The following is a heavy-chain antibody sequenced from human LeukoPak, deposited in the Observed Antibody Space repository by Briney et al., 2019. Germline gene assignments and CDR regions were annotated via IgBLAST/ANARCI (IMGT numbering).Heavy chain of an antibody. CDR1: GTTFRSYA. Sequence: ASVKVSCKASGTTFRSYAINWVRQAPGQGLELMGAIIPSFGTVKYAQKFQGRVTMTADGSTSTAYMDLNYLRSDDTAVYFSARATSANEYSYGFHFDYWGQGTLVTVSS. J-gene: IGHJ4*02. V-gene: IGHV1-69*13. D-gene: IGHD5-18*01. CDR3: ARATSANEYSYGFHFDY. CDR2: IIPSFGTV.